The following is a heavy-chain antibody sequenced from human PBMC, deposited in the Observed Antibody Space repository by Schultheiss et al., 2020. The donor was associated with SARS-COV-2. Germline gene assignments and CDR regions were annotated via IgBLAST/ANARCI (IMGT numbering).Heavy chain of an antibody. CDR3: AKGSGYSGSGSYLWFDP. CDR2: IKQDGSER. V-gene: IGHV3-7*03. CDR1: GFSFSSYW. Sequence: GGSLRLSCAASGFSFSSYWMSWVRQAPGKGLQWVSNIKQDGSERYYVDSVKGRFTVSRDNAKNTLYLQMNSLRAEDTAVYYCAKGSGYSGSGSYLWFDPWGQGTLVTVSS. D-gene: IGHD3-10*01. J-gene: IGHJ5*02.